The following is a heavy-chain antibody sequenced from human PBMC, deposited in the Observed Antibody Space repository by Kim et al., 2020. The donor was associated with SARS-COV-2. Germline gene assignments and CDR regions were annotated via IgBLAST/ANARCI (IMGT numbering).Heavy chain of an antibody. D-gene: IGHD4-17*01. CDR3: AREGGGTYGDYLDF. J-gene: IGHJ4*02. Sequence: SLKSRLTISLDTSKNQFSLNLRSGTAADTAVYYCAREGGGTYGDYLDFWGQGALVTVSS. V-gene: IGHV4-31*02.